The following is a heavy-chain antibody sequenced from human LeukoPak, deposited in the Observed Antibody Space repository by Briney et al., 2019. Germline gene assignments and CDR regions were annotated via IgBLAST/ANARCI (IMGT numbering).Heavy chain of an antibody. CDR1: GFTFSSYW. CDR2: IKQDGSEK. J-gene: IGHJ4*02. Sequence: GGSLRLSCAASGFTFSSYWMSWVRQAPGKGLEWVANIKQDGSEKYYVDSVKGRFTISRDNAKNSLYLQMNSLRAEDTAVYHCARGGGCSYGSFDYWGQGTLVTVSS. V-gene: IGHV3-7*01. D-gene: IGHD5-18*01. CDR3: ARGGGCSYGSFDY.